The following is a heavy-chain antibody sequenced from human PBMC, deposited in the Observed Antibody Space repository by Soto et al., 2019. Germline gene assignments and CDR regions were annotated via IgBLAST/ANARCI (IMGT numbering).Heavy chain of an antibody. D-gene: IGHD3-22*01. J-gene: IGHJ6*02. CDR3: ARKEGSDTSGYPTTNYYGMDV. Sequence: PGGSLRLSCAASGFTFSSYGMHWVRQAPGKGLEWVTFIWYDGNNKYYADSVKGRFTISRDNSKNTLYLQMNSLRAEDTAVYYCARKEGSDTSGYPTTNYYGMDVWGQGTTVTVS. CDR2: IWYDGNNK. V-gene: IGHV3-33*01. CDR1: GFTFSSYG.